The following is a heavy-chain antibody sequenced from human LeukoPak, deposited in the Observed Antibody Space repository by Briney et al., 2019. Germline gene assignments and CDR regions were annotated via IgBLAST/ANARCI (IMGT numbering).Heavy chain of an antibody. CDR2: IYYSGST. Sequence: NPSETLSLTCTVSGGSISSYYWSWIRQPPGKGLEWIGYIYYSGSTNYNPSLKSRVTISVDTSKNQFSLKLSSVTAADTAVYYCASGGYSSSWYDYYYYYYGMDVWGQGTTVTVSS. J-gene: IGHJ6*02. CDR1: GGSISSYY. D-gene: IGHD6-13*01. CDR3: ASGGYSSSWYDYYYYYYGMDV. V-gene: IGHV4-59*08.